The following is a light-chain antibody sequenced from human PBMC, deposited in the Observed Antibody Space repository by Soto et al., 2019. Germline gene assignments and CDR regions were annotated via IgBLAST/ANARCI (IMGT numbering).Light chain of an antibody. CDR3: SSYKSSSSPSV. Sequence: QSALTQPASVSGSPGQSITISCTGTSSDVGGYNYVSWYQQHPGKAPKLMIYEVSNRPSGVSNRFSGSKSDNTASLTISGLQAEDEADYYCSSYKSSSSPSVFGTGTKLTVL. CDR2: EVS. CDR1: SSDVGGYNY. V-gene: IGLV2-14*01. J-gene: IGLJ1*01.